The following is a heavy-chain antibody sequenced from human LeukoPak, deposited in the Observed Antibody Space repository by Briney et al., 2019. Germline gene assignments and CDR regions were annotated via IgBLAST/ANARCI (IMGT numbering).Heavy chain of an antibody. CDR2: IYSGDTT. D-gene: IGHD3-10*01. J-gene: IGHJ4*02. CDR1: GFTLSDYP. Sequence: GGSLRLSCAASGFTLSDYPMTWVRQAPGRGLECVSLIYSGDTTYYADSVKGRFTISRDNSKNTLYLQMNSLRAEDMAVYYCARVGYGSGSNYFDYWGQGTLVTVSS. CDR3: ARVGYGSGSNYFDY. V-gene: IGHV3-53*01.